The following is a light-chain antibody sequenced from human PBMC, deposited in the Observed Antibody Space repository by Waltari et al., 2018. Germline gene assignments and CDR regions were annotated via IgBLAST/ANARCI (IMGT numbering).Light chain of an antibody. V-gene: IGKV1-27*01. J-gene: IGKJ3*01. CDR2: AAS. Sequence: DIQLTQSPSSLSASIGDRVSITCRASQGIRNYLAWYQQKPGKVPKVLIYAASSLQSGVPSRFVGSGSGTEFTLTINSLQPEDVATYYCQKYDSAPLTFGPGTKVEIK. CDR3: QKYDSAPLT. CDR1: QGIRNY.